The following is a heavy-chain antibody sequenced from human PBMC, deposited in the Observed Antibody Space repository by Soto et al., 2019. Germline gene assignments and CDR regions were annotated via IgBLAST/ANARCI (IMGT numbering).Heavy chain of an antibody. V-gene: IGHV5-51*01. Sequence: PGESLKISCKGSGYSFTSYWIGWVRQMPRKGLEWMGIIYPGDSDTRYSPSFQGQVTISADKSISTAYLQWSSLKASDTAMYYCARTSAAGKYYYGMDVWGQGTTVTVSS. J-gene: IGHJ6*02. CDR1: GYSFTSYW. CDR3: ARTSAAGKYYYGMDV. CDR2: IYPGDSDT. D-gene: IGHD6-13*01.